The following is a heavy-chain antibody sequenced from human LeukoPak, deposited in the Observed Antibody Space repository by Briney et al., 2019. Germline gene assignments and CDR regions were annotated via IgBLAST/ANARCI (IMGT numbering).Heavy chain of an antibody. CDR1: GGSFSGYY. CDR2: INHSGTA. CDR3: ARKTVTGPAVFDY. D-gene: IGHD4-17*01. J-gene: IGHJ4*02. V-gene: IGHV4-34*01. Sequence: SETLSLTCAVYGGSFSGYYWSWIRQPPGKGLEWIGEINHSGTANSNPSLKSRVTISVDTSKNQFSLKLSSVTAADTAVYYCARKTVTGPAVFDYWGQGTLVTVSS.